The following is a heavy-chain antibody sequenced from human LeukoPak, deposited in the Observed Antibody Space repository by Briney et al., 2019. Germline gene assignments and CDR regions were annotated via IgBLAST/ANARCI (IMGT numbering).Heavy chain of an antibody. J-gene: IGHJ4*02. CDR3: ARAAYYDSSGSYFDY. Sequence: GGSLRLSCAASGFTFSDYYMSWIRQAPGKGLEWVSYISSSGSTIYYADSVKGRFTISRDNAKNSLYLQMNSLRAEDTAVYYCARAAYYDSSGSYFDYWGQGTLVTVSS. CDR1: GFTFSDYY. D-gene: IGHD3-22*01. CDR2: ISSSGSTI. V-gene: IGHV3-11*01.